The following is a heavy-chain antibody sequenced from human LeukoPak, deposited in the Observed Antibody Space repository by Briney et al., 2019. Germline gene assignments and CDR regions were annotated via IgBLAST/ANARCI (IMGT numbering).Heavy chain of an antibody. D-gene: IGHD1-26*01. Sequence: GGSLRLSCAASGFTFSSYGMSWVRQAPGKGLEWVSAISGSGGSTYYADSVKGRFTISRDNSKNTLYLQMNSLRAEDTAIYYCAKEYTGTFSPFPSYFDNWGQGTLVTVSS. V-gene: IGHV3-23*01. CDR2: ISGSGGST. CDR1: GFTFSSYG. J-gene: IGHJ4*02. CDR3: AKEYTGTFSPFPSYFDN.